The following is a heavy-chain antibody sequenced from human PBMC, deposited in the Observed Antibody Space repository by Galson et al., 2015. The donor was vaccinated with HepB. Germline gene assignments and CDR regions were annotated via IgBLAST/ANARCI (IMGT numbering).Heavy chain of an antibody. CDR3: AREAPLTGSLDYFDF. D-gene: IGHD7-27*01. CDR1: GFTFSSYT. V-gene: IGHV3-21*01. CDR2: ISGSGTYI. J-gene: IGHJ4*02. Sequence: SLRLSCAASGFTFSSYTMNWVRQAPGKGLEWVSSISGSGTYIHYAESVKGRFTISRDSAKNSLYLQMNSLRAEDTAVYYCAREAPLTGSLDYFDFWGRGTLVTVSP.